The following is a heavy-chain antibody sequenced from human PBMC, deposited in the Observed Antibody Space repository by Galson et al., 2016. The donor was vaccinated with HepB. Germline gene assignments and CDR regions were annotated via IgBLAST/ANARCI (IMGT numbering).Heavy chain of an antibody. J-gene: IGHJ4*02. CDR3: TTDYGYAWGSYRLGY. CDR2: IRSKTAGGTT. Sequence: SLRLSCAASGFTFSNVWMNWVRQAPGKGLEWVGRIRSKTAGGTTDYAAPVRGRFSISRDDSKSTVYLQMNSLETDDTAVYFCTTDYGYAWGSYRLGYWGQGTLVTVSS. CDR1: GFTFSNVW. V-gene: IGHV3-15*01. D-gene: IGHD3-16*02.